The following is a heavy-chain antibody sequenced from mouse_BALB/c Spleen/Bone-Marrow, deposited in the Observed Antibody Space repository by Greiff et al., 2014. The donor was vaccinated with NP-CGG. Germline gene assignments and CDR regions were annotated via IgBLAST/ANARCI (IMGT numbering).Heavy chain of an antibody. CDR3: ARGDGFAWFAY. J-gene: IGHJ3*01. D-gene: IGHD3-3*01. CDR1: GYTFTSYW. Sequence: QVQLKQSGAELVKPGASVKLSCKASGYTFTSYWMHWVKQRPGQGLEWIGEINPSNGRTNYNEKSKSKATLTVDKSSSTAYMQLSSLTSEDSAVYYCARGDGFAWFAYWGQGTLVTVSA. V-gene: IGHV1S81*02. CDR2: INPSNGRT.